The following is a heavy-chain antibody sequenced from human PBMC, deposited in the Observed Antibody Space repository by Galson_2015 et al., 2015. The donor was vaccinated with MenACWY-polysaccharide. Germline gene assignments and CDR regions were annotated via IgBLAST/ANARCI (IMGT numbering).Heavy chain of an antibody. CDR2: ISGRDGST. Sequence: SLRLSCAASGLTFASHAMSWVRQGPGKGLEWVSSISGRDGSTYYGDSVKGRFTISRDNSKSTVFLQMSSLRAEDTAVYYCSRMPVNSSSGYCLTVVTWVQGTQVTVSS. V-gene: IGHV3-23*01. CDR1: GLTFASHA. J-gene: IGHJ5*02. CDR3: SRMPVNSSSGYCLTVVT. D-gene: IGHD3-22*01.